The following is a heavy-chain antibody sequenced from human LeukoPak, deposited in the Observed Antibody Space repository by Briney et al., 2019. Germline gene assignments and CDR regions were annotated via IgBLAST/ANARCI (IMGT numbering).Heavy chain of an antibody. Sequence: GGSLRLSCAASGFTFSSYDMHWVRPGTGKGLEWVSVIGTAGDTYYPGSVKGRFAISRENDKNSLYLQMNSLRAGDTAVYYCARSEAHGYRYFDLWGRGTLVTVSS. J-gene: IGHJ2*01. V-gene: IGHV3-13*04. D-gene: IGHD2-8*01. CDR3: ARSEAHGYRYFDL. CDR1: GFTFSSYD. CDR2: IGTAGDT.